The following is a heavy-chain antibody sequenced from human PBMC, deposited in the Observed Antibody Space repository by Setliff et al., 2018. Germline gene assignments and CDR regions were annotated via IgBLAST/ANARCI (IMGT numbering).Heavy chain of an antibody. V-gene: IGHV3-48*03. D-gene: IGHD6-19*01. CDR3: IRDTSGRDAFDI. CDR2: INRSGSII. J-gene: IGHJ3*02. CDR1: GFTFSNSE. Sequence: PGGSLRLSCAASGFTFSNSEMNWVRQAPGKGLEWIAFINRSGSIIYYADSVKGRSTISRDNSQNTMYLQMNSLRAEDTAVYYCIRDTSGRDAFDIWGQGTMVTVSS.